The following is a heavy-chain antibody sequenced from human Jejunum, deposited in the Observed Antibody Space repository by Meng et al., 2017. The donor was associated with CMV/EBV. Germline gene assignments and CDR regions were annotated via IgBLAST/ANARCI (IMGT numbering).Heavy chain of an antibody. CDR1: GYTFTTYY. CDR3: ARGQSTLWWYNIDY. CDR2: INPSGGLT. D-gene: IGHD4-23*01. Sequence: SGYTFTTYYMHWVRPAPGQGLEWIGVINPSGGLTDYTQKFQGRVTVTRDTSTSTVYMDLSSLRSEDTAVYYCARGQSTLWWYNIDYWGQGTLVTVSS. V-gene: IGHV1-46*01. J-gene: IGHJ4*02.